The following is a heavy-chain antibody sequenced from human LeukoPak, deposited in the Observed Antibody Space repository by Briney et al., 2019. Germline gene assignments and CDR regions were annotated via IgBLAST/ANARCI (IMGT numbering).Heavy chain of an antibody. Sequence: SETLSLTCTVSGGSISSSSYYWGWIRQPPGKGLEWIGNIFYSGTTYYNPSLKSRVTISVDTSKNQFSLKLSSVTAADTAVYYCARFETVDTAFDYWGQGTLVTVSS. V-gene: IGHV4-39*07. CDR1: GGSISSSSYY. J-gene: IGHJ4*02. CDR3: ARFETVDTAFDY. CDR2: IFYSGTT. D-gene: IGHD5-18*01.